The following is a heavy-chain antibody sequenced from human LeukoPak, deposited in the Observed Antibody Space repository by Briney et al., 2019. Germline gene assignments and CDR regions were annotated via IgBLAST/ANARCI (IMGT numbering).Heavy chain of an antibody. V-gene: IGHV4-34*01. J-gene: IGHJ4*02. Sequence: SETLSLTCAVYGGSFSGYYWSWIRQPPGKGLEWIGEINHSGSTNYNPSLKSRVTISVDTSKNQFSLKLSSVTAADTAVYYCARHLYYYGSGSPIDYWGQGTLVTVSS. CDR2: INHSGST. D-gene: IGHD3-10*01. CDR1: GGSFSGYY. CDR3: ARHLYYYGSGSPIDY.